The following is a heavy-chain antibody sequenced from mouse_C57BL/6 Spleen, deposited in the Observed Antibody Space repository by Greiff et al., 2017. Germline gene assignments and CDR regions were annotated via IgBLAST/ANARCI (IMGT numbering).Heavy chain of an antibody. V-gene: IGHV1-82*01. CDR1: GYAFSSSW. CDR3: ARYDGYSPFAY. CDR2: VYPGDGDT. D-gene: IGHD2-3*01. J-gene: IGHJ3*01. Sequence: QVQLQQSGPELVKPGASVKISCKASGYAFSSSWMNWVKQRPGKGLEWTGRVYPGDGDTNYNGKFKGKATMTADKSSSTAYMQHVSLTSEDSAVYFCARYDGYSPFAYWGRGNLVTISA.